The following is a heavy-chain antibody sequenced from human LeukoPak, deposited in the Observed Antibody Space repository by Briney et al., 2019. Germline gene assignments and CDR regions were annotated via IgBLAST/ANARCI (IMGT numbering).Heavy chain of an antibody. CDR2: IRYTGST. J-gene: IGHJ4*02. Sequence: SETLSLTCTVSGGSITGYYWTWIRQAPGKRPEWLAYIRYTGSTTYNPSLKSRFTISVDTSKNQFSLTVTSVTAADTAVYYCARHMPPDMDYFDYWGPGTLVTVSP. CDR1: GGSITGYY. CDR3: ARHMPPDMDYFDY. D-gene: IGHD2-2*01. V-gene: IGHV4-59*08.